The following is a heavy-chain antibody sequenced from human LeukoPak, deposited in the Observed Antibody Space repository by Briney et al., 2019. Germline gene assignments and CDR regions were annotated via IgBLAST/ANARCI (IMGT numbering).Heavy chain of an antibody. V-gene: IGHV3-7*01. J-gene: IGHJ4*02. CDR1: GFIFSNYW. CDR3: ASRRFMDY. Sequence: GGSLRLFCAASGFIFSNYWMSWVRQAPGKGLEWVANIKQDGSEKYYVDSVKGRFTISRDNTKNSLYLQMNSLRAEDTAVYYCASRRFMDYWGQGTLVTVSS. CDR2: IKQDGSEK.